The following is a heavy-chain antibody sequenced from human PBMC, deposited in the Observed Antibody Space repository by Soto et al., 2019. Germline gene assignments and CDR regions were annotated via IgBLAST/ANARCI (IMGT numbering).Heavy chain of an antibody. J-gene: IGHJ3*02. Sequence: SVKVSCKTSGFSFTNCAVQWVRQARGQRLEWVGWVVVGSGRTNYARNFQERVTISRDMSTSTAYMELSSLTSEDTAVYYCAAELYSGGGCCWFAIWGQGTMVTVSS. CDR3: AAELYSGGGCCWFAI. D-gene: IGHD2-15*01. V-gene: IGHV1-58*01. CDR2: VVVGSGRT. CDR1: GFSFTNCA.